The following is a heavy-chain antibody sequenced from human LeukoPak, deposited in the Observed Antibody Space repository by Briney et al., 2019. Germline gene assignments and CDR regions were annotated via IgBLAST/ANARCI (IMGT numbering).Heavy chain of an antibody. CDR2: ISGSGGST. Sequence: GGSLRLSCAASGFTFSSYAMSWVRQAPGKGLEWVSAISGSGGSTYYADSVKGRFTISRDNSKNTLYLQMNRLRAEDTAVYYCAKALGQYCSGGSCYFDYWGQGTLVTVSS. CDR3: AKALGQYCSGGSCYFDY. J-gene: IGHJ4*02. D-gene: IGHD2-15*01. V-gene: IGHV3-23*01. CDR1: GFTFSSYA.